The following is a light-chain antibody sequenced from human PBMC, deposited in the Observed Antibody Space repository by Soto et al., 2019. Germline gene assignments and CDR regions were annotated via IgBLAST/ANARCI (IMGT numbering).Light chain of an antibody. CDR2: STD. CDR1: SSNIGRDT. CDR3: ATWDGSLNGWV. J-gene: IGLJ3*02. Sequence: QSVLTQPPSASGTPGQRVTISCSGSSSNIGRDTVNWYQQLPGTAPKLLIYSTDRRPSGVPDRFSGSKSGTSASLAISGLQSDDEADYYCATWDGSLNGWVFGGGTKLTVL. V-gene: IGLV1-44*01.